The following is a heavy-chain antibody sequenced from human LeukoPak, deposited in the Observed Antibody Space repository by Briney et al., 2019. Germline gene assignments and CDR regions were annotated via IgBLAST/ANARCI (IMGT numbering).Heavy chain of an antibody. D-gene: IGHD3-10*01. Sequence: SETLSLTCAVYGGSFSGYYWSWIRQPPGKGLEWIGEINHSGSTNYNPSLKSRVTISVDTSKNQFSLKLSSVTAADTAVYYCARHDMGLLWFGELLPQYYFDYWGQGTLVTVSS. J-gene: IGHJ4*02. CDR1: GGSFSGYY. CDR2: INHSGST. V-gene: IGHV4-34*01. CDR3: ARHDMGLLWFGELLPQYYFDY.